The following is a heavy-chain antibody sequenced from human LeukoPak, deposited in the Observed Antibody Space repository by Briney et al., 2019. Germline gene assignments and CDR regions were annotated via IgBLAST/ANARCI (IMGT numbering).Heavy chain of an antibody. V-gene: IGHV3-53*01. J-gene: IGHJ4*02. CDR2: IYSGGST. D-gene: IGHD3-16*01. CDR1: GFTVSSNY. Sequence: GGSLRLSCAASGFTVSSNYMSWVRQAPGKGLGWVSVIYSGGSTYYADSVKGRFTISRDNSKNTLYLQMNSLRAEDTAVYYCAKLSVGDYFDYWGQGTLVTVSS. CDR3: AKLSVGDYFDY.